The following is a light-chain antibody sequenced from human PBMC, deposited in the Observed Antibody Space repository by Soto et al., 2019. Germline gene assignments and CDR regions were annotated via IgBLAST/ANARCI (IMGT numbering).Light chain of an antibody. CDR3: QQYGSSRT. J-gene: IGKJ1*01. CDR2: GSS. Sequence: EIVLTQSPGTLSLSPGERATLSCRASQSVSSSYLAWYQQKPGQAPRLLIYGSSSRATGIPGRFSGSGSGTDFTLTIIRLEPEDFAVYYCQQYGSSRTFGQGTKVEIK. V-gene: IGKV3-20*01. CDR1: QSVSSSY.